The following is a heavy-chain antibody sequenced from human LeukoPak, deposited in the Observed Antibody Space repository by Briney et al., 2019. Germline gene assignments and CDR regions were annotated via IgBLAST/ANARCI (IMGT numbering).Heavy chain of an antibody. Sequence: SETLSLTCTVSGGSISSYYWSWIRQPPGKGLEWIGYIYYSGGTNYNPSLKSRVTISVDTSKNQFSLKLSSVTAADTAVYYCAERDSSSADNWFDPWGQGTLVTVSS. CDR2: IYYSGGT. CDR1: GGSISSYY. CDR3: AERDSSSADNWFDP. V-gene: IGHV4-59*01. D-gene: IGHD6-6*01. J-gene: IGHJ5*02.